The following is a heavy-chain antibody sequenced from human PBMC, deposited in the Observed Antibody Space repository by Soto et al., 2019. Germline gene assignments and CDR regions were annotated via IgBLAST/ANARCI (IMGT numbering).Heavy chain of an antibody. D-gene: IGHD2-2*01. CDR3: ARSQVSSTSLEIYYYYYYGMDV. V-gene: IGHV1-69*01. CDR1: GGTFSNYA. Sequence: QVQLVQSGAEVKKPGSSVKVSCKASGGTFSNYAISWVRQAPGQGLEWMGGIIPISGTANYAQKVQGRVTITAGESTSTAYMELSSLRSEDTAVYYCARSQVSSTSLEIYYYYYYGMDVWGQGTTVTVSS. CDR2: IIPISGTA. J-gene: IGHJ6*02.